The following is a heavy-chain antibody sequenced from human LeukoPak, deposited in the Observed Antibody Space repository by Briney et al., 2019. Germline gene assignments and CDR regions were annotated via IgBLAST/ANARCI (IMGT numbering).Heavy chain of an antibody. Sequence: ASVKVSCKASGYTFTSYGISWVRQAPGQGLEWMGWISAYNGNTNYAQKLQGRVTMTTDTTTSTAYMELRSLRSDDTAVYYCARDDYGDYDGIYWGQGTLVTVSS. CDR2: ISAYNGNT. D-gene: IGHD4-17*01. V-gene: IGHV1-18*01. CDR3: ARDDYGDYDGIY. CDR1: GYTFTSYG. J-gene: IGHJ4*02.